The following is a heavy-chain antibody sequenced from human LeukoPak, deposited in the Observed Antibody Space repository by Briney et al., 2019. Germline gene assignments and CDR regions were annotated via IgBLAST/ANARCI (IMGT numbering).Heavy chain of an antibody. Sequence: SETLSLTCTVSGGSISSGDYYWSWIRQHPGKGLEWIGYIYYSGSAYYNPSLKSRVTISVDTSKNQFSLKLSSVTAADTAVYYCARVGGFPYDYVWGSYRYKWFDYWGQGTLVTVSS. CDR1: GGSISSGDYY. V-gene: IGHV4-31*03. CDR2: IYYSGSA. J-gene: IGHJ4*02. D-gene: IGHD3-16*02. CDR3: ARVGGFPYDYVWGSYRYKWFDY.